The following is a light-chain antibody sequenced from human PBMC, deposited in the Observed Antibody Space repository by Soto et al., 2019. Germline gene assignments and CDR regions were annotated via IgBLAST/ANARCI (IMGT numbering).Light chain of an antibody. CDR3: QQYGSTSWT. CDR2: GAS. J-gene: IGKJ1*01. Sequence: ESVLTQSPGTLSLSPGERATLSCRASQTVSSSYLAWYRQKPGQAPRLLIYGASNRATGIPDRFSGSVSATDFTLTISRLEPEDFAVYYCQQYGSTSWTFGQGTKVDIK. V-gene: IGKV3-20*01. CDR1: QTVSSSY.